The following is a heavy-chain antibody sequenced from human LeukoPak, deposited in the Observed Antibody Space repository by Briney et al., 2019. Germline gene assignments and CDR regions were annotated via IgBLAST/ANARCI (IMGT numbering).Heavy chain of an antibody. Sequence: GASVRVSCTASGYTFTSYYMHWVRQAPGQGLERMGIINPSGGSTSYAQKFKGRVTMTRDISTSTVYMELSSLRAEDTAVYYCARGYNSGWRIAFGIWGQGTMVTVSS. D-gene: IGHD6-19*01. V-gene: IGHV1-46*01. CDR1: GYTFTSYY. J-gene: IGHJ3*02. CDR3: ARGYNSGWRIAFGI. CDR2: INPSGGST.